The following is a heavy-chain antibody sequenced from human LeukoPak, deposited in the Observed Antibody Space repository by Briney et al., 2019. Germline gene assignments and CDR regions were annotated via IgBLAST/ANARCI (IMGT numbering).Heavy chain of an antibody. J-gene: IGHJ4*02. CDR1: GYTFTSYG. D-gene: IGHD3-10*01. V-gene: IGHV1-18*01. CDR3: AREISPSYGSVTDY. Sequence: ASVKVSCKASGYTFTSYGISWVRQAPGQGLEWMGWISAYNGNTNYAQKLQGRVTMTTDTSTSTAYMELRSLRSEDTAVYYCAREISPSYGSVTDYWGQGTLVTVSS. CDR2: ISAYNGNT.